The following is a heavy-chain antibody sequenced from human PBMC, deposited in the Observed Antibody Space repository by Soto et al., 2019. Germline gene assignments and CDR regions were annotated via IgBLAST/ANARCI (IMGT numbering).Heavy chain of an antibody. J-gene: IGHJ4*02. CDR3: ARIGEFFDY. Sequence: QVQLQESGPGLVKPSQTLSLTCTVSGASISSGGYYWSWIRHHPGKGLEWIGYIYYSGSTYYNPSLKSRVTKSVDTSKNQFPLGPNSVAAADTALYYCARIGEFFDYWGQGTLVTVSS. CDR2: IYYSGST. V-gene: IGHV4-31*03. CDR1: GASISSGGYY. D-gene: IGHD3-10*01.